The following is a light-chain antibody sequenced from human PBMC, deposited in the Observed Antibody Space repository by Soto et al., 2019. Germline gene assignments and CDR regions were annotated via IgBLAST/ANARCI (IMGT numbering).Light chain of an antibody. Sequence: QSVLTQPSSVSGSSGQSITIACTVTSSDTGGYNYVSWYQQHPGKAPKLMIYDVRNRHSGVSNRDSGSKSGNTASMNISGFQAEDEADSYCSSYTRSSTHHYVVFGGPPKQAVL. J-gene: IGLJ2*01. V-gene: IGLV2-14*01. CDR2: DVR. CDR1: SSDTGGYNY. CDR3: SSYTRSSTHHYVV.